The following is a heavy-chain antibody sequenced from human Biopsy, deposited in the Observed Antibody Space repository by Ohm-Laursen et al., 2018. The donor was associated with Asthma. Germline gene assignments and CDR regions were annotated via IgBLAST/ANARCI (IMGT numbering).Heavy chain of an antibody. V-gene: IGHV3-30-3*01. Sequence: SLRLSCTATRFTYEMHWVRQAPGNGLKGVAGISFDGSSIYYADSVKGRFTISRDNSKNTLSLQMNSLTAEDTAVYYCAREGVAGTHIEDWGQGTLVTVSS. CDR1: RFTYE. J-gene: IGHJ4*02. D-gene: IGHD6-19*01. CDR3: AREGVAGTHIED. CDR2: ISFDGSSI.